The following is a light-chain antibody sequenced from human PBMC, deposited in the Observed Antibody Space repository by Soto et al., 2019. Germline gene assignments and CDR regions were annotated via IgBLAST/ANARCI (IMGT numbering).Light chain of an antibody. CDR1: SSDVGFYNY. V-gene: IGLV2-8*01. Sequence: QSALTQPPSASGSPGQSVTISCTGTSSDVGFYNYVSWYQQHPGKAPKLMIYEVSKRPSGVPDRFSGSKSGNTASLTVSGLQSADEADYYCSSYAGSNNLGLFGGGTKLTVL. CDR3: SSYAGSNNLGL. J-gene: IGLJ2*01. CDR2: EVS.